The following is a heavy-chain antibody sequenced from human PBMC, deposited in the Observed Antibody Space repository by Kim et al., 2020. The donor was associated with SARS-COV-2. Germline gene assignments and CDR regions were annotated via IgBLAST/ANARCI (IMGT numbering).Heavy chain of an antibody. Sequence: SETLSLTCTVSGGSISSSSYYWGWIRQPPGKGLEWIGSIYYSGSTYYNPSLKSRVTISVDTSKNQFSLKLSSVTAADTAVYYCARQLGRRDSYGLYYYYGMDVWGQGTTVTVSS. CDR3: ARQLGRRDSYGLYYYYGMDV. J-gene: IGHJ6*02. CDR1: GGSISSSSYY. V-gene: IGHV4-39*01. CDR2: IYYSGST. D-gene: IGHD5-18*01.